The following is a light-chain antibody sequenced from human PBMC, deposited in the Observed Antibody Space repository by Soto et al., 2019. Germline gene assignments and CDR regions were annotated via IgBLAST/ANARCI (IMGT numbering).Light chain of an antibody. V-gene: IGKV1-12*01. J-gene: IGKJ4*02. Sequence: DIQMTQSTSSVSASVGDRVSITCRASQGISNWLAWYQQKPGRAPKLLIYTGSSLQSWVPSRFSGTGSGTDFTLTISRLQPEYVATYYCQQANSFPLAFGGGTKGEIK. CDR2: TGS. CDR3: QQANSFPLA. CDR1: QGISNW.